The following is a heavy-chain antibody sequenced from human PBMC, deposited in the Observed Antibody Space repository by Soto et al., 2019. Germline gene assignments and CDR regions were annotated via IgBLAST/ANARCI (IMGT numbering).Heavy chain of an antibody. V-gene: IGHV3-23*01. J-gene: IGHJ4*02. CDR1: GFTFSSYA. CDR2: ISGSGGST. Sequence: EVPLLESGGGLVQPGGSLRLSCAASGFTFSSYAMSWVRQAPGKGLEWVSAISGSGGSTYYADSVKGRFTISRDNSKNTLYLQMNSLRAEDTAVYYCAKDRLRFVVRGVTQFDYWGQGTLVTVSS. CDR3: AKDRLRFVVRGVTQFDY. D-gene: IGHD3-10*01.